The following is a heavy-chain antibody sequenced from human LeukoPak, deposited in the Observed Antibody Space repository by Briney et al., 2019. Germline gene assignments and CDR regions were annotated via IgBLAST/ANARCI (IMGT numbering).Heavy chain of an antibody. CDR2: IKQDGSEK. V-gene: IGHV3-7*01. J-gene: IGHJ4*02. D-gene: IGHD3-22*01. Sequence: GGSLRLSCAASGFTFSSYWMSWVRQAPGKGLEWVANIKQDGSEKYYVDSVKGRFTISRDNAKNSLYLQMNSLRAEDTAVYYCARDRYYYDSSGYYPPLDYWGQGTLVTVSS. CDR3: ARDRYYYDSSGYYPPLDY. CDR1: GFTFSSYW.